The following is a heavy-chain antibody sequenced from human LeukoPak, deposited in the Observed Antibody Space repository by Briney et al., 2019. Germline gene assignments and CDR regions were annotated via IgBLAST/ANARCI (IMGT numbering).Heavy chain of an antibody. CDR3: ARWRASGGYYYYYYMDV. D-gene: IGHD3-10*01. J-gene: IGHJ6*03. CDR2: IIPIFGTA. Sequence: AVTVSFNSSAGTFSSYAISWVRQAPGQGLGWMGGIIPIFGTANYAQKFQGRVTITADESTSTAYMELSSLRSEDTAVYYCARWRASGGYYYYYYMDVWGKGTTVTVSS. CDR1: AGTFSSYA. V-gene: IGHV1-69*13.